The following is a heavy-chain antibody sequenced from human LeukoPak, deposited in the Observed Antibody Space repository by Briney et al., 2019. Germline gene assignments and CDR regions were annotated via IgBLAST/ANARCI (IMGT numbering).Heavy chain of an antibody. CDR2: ISYDGSNK. CDR1: GFTFSSYG. CDR3: AKGAYSWELLQNLDY. V-gene: IGHV3-30*18. J-gene: IGHJ4*02. D-gene: IGHD1-26*01. Sequence: PGRSLRLSCAASGFTFSSYGKHWVRQAPGKGLEWVAVISYDGSNKYYADSVKGRFTISRDNSKNALYLQMNSLRAEDTAVYYCAKGAYSWELLQNLDYWGQGTLVTVSS.